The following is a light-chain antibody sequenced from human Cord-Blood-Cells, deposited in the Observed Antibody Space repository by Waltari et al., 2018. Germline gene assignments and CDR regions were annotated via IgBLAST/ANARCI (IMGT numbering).Light chain of an antibody. CDR2: KAS. J-gene: IGKJ1*01. CDR1: QSISSW. Sequence: DIQMTPSPSTLSASVGDRVTITCPASQSISSWLAWYQQKPGKAPKLLIYKASSLESGVPSRFSGSGSGTEFTLTISSLQPDDFATYYCQQYNSYSTFGQGTKVEIK. CDR3: QQYNSYST. V-gene: IGKV1-5*03.